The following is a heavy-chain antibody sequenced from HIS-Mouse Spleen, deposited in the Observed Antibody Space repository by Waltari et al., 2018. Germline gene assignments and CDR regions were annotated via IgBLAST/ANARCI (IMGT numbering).Heavy chain of an antibody. Sequence: QVQLQESGPGLVKPSETLSLTCTVSGYSISSGYYWGWIRQPPGKGLEWIGSIYHSGSTYYNPSLKSRVTISVDTSKNQFSLKLSSVTAADTAVYYCARDPGYSSSSNAFDIWGQGTMVTVSS. J-gene: IGHJ3*02. CDR3: ARDPGYSSSSNAFDI. CDR1: GYSISSGYY. D-gene: IGHD6-6*01. CDR2: IYHSGST. V-gene: IGHV4-38-2*02.